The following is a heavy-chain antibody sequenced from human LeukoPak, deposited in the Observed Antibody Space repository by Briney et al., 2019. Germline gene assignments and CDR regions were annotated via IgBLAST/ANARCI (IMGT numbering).Heavy chain of an antibody. D-gene: IGHD3-10*01. J-gene: IGHJ4*02. CDR3: AKTGAGSGSYYNALYYFDY. CDR1: GFTFDDYA. Sequence: GGSLRLSCAASGFTFDDYAMHWVRQAPGKGLEWVSLISGDGGSTYYADSVKGRFTISRDNSKNSLYLQMNSLRTEDTALYYCAKTGAGSGSYYNALYYFDYWGQGTLVTVSS. V-gene: IGHV3-43*02. CDR2: ISGDGGST.